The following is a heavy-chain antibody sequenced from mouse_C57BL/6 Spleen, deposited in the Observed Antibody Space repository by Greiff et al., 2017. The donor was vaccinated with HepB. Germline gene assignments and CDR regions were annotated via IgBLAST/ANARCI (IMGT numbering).Heavy chain of an antibody. D-gene: IGHD2-5*01. J-gene: IGHJ4*01. CDR3: ARHDHYSNYYYAMDY. CDR2: FYPGSGSI. CDR1: GYTFTEYT. Sequence: QVHVKQSGAELVKPGASVKLSCKASGYTFTEYTIHWVKQRSGQGLEWIGWFYPGSGSIKYNEKFKDKATLTADKSSSTVYMELSRLTSEDSAVYFCARHDHYSNYYYAMDYWGQGTSVTVSS. V-gene: IGHV1-62-2*01.